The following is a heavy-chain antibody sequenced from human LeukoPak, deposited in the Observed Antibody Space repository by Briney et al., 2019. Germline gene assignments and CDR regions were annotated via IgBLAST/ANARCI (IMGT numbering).Heavy chain of an antibody. D-gene: IGHD3-3*01. CDR1: GYTFTGYY. CDR3: ARGGYYDFWSGYFRLHAFDI. CDR2: INPNSGGT. J-gene: IGHJ3*02. Sequence: ASVKVSCKASGYTFTGYYMHWVRQAPGQGFEWMGWINPNSGGTNYAQKLQGRVTMTTDTSTSTAYMELRSLRSDDTAVYYCARGGYYDFWSGYFRLHAFDIWGQGTMVTVSS. V-gene: IGHV1-2*02.